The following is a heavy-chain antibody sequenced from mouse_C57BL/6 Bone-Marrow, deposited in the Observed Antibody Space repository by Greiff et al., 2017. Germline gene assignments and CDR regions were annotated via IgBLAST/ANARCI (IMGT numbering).Heavy chain of an antibody. CDR3: ANYYGSSPYAMDY. D-gene: IGHD1-1*01. J-gene: IGHJ4*01. V-gene: IGHV2-5*01. Sequence: VQLVESGPGLVQPSQSLSITCTVSGFSLTSYGVHWVRQSPGKGLEWLGVIWRGGSTDYNAAFMSRLSITKDNSKSKVFFKMNSLQADDTAIYYCANYYGSSPYAMDYWGQGTSVTVSS. CDR1: GFSLTSYG. CDR2: IWRGGST.